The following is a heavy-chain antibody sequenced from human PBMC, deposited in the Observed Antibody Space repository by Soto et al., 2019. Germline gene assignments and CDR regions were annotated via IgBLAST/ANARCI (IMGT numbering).Heavy chain of an antibody. V-gene: IGHV2-70*04. J-gene: IGHJ3*01. CDR1: GFSLSTNAMR. Sequence: SCPTLVNPTQTLTLTCTFSGFSLSTNAMRVSWIRQSPGKALGWLARIDWDGDKLYNTSLRTRLTISKDTSKNQVVLTMTNMDPLDTGTYYCARMPARSGNNHHDAFDFWGPGTMVTV. CDR3: ARMPARSGNNHHDAFDF. D-gene: IGHD1-26*01. CDR2: IDWDGDK.